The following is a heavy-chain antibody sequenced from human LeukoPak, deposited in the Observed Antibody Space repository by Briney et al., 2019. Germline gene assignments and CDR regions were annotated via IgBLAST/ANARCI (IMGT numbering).Heavy chain of an antibody. J-gene: IGHJ6*02. CDR2: INHSGST. CDR1: GGSFSGYY. V-gene: IGHV4-34*01. CDR3: ATRGYCSGGSCYFWPYPYYYGMDV. D-gene: IGHD2-15*01. Sequence: PSETLSLTCAVYGGSFSGYYWSWIRQPPGKGLEWIGEINHSGSTNYNPSLKSRVTISVETSKNQFSLKLSSVTAADTAVYYCATRGYCSGGSCYFWPYPYYYGMDVWGQGTTVTVSS.